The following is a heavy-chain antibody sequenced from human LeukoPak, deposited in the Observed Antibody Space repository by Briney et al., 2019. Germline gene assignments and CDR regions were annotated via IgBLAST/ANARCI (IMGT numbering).Heavy chain of an antibody. J-gene: IGHJ6*03. V-gene: IGHV3-7*01. CDR1: GFTFSNNW. Sequence: GGSLRLSCAASGFTFSNNWMSWVRQAPGKGLVWVANIKQDGSDKYYVDSVKGRFTISRDNAKNSLYLQMNSLRAEDTAVYYCARDHHHRLWDDYYYYMDVWGKGTTVTISS. CDR2: IKQDGSDK. D-gene: IGHD3-16*02. CDR3: ARDHHHRLWDDYYYYMDV.